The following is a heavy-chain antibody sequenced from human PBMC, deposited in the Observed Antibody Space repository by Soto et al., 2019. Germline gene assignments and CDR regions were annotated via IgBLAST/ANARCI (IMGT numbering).Heavy chain of an antibody. D-gene: IGHD2-21*02. CDR2: ISSSGSTI. J-gene: IGHJ4*02. V-gene: IGHV3-48*03. CDR1: GFTFSSYE. Sequence: SLRLSCAASGFTFSSYEMNWVRQSPGKGLEWVSYISSSGSTIYYADSVKGRFTISRDNAKNSLYLQMNSLRAEDTAVYYCARVGGVVVTDPYYFDYWGQGTLVTVSS. CDR3: ARVGGVVVTDPYYFDY.